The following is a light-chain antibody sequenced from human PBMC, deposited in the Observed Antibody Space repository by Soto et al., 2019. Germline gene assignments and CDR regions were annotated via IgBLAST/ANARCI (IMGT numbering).Light chain of an antibody. Sequence: QSVLTQPPSASGTPGQRVTISCSGSYSNFGSNIVNWYQHFPGTAPNLLIYNNNKRPSGVPDRFSASKSGTSVSLAISGLQSEDEAIYYCASWDDSLNDVLFGGGTKLTVL. CDR2: NNN. J-gene: IGLJ2*01. CDR1: YSNFGSNI. CDR3: ASWDDSLNDVL. V-gene: IGLV1-44*01.